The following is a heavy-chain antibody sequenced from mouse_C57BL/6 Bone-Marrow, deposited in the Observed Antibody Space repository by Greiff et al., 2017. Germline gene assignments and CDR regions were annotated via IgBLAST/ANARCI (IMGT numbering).Heavy chain of an antibody. CDR1: GYTFTSYW. CDR2: INPSSGYT. Sequence: VQLQQSGAELAKPGASVKLSCKASGYTFTSYWMHWVKQRPGQGLEWIGYINPSSGYTKYNQKFKDKATLTADKSSSTAYMQLSSLTYEDSAVYYCAKNYGSAYWYFDVWGTGTTVTVSS. CDR3: AKNYGSAYWYFDV. V-gene: IGHV1-7*01. J-gene: IGHJ1*03. D-gene: IGHD1-1*01.